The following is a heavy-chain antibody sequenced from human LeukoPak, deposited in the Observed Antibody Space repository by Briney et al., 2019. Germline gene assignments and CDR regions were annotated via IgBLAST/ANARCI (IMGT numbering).Heavy chain of an antibody. V-gene: IGHV4-34*01. CDR2: INHSGST. J-gene: IGHJ4*02. D-gene: IGHD3-22*01. CDR1: GGSFSGYY. Sequence: SETLSLTCAVYGGSFSGYYWSWIRQPPGKGLEWIGEINHSGSTNYNPSLKSRVTISVDTSKNQFSLKLSSVTAADTAVYYCARGGIVVVITARPFDYWGQGTLVTVSS. CDR3: ARGGIVVVITARPFDY.